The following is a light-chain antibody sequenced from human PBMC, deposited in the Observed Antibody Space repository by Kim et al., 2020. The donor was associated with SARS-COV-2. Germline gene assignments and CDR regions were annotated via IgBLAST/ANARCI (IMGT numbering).Light chain of an antibody. CDR2: LAS. CDR1: ESIGNW. J-gene: IGKJ2*01. V-gene: IGKV1-5*03. CDR3: QHYIRFPYT. Sequence: SASVGERVTITCRASESIGNWLAWYQQKPGKAPKLLIYLASTLESGVPSRFRGSGSGTEFTLTITSLQPDDFATYYCQHYIRFPYTFGQGTKLEIK.